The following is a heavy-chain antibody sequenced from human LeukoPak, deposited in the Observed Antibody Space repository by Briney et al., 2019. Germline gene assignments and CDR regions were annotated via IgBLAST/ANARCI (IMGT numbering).Heavy chain of an antibody. CDR3: ARAGPLRYFDWLLPYYFDY. D-gene: IGHD3-9*01. J-gene: IGHJ4*02. CDR2: IYYSGST. Sequence: TSETLSLTCTVAGGSISSYYWSWIRQPPGKGLERIGYIYYSGSTNYNPSLKSRATISVDTSKNQFSLKLSSVTAADTAVYYCARAGPLRYFDWLLPYYFDYWGQGTLVTVSS. CDR1: GGSISSYY. V-gene: IGHV4-59*01.